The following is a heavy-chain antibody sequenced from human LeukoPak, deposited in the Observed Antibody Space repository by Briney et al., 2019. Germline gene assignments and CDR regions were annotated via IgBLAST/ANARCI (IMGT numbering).Heavy chain of an antibody. Sequence: SETLSLTCTVSGGSISSSSYYWGWIRQPPGKGLEWIESIYYSGSTNYNPSLKSRVTISVDKSKNQFSLKLSSVTAADTAVYYCARFAYSSSGYFDYWGQGTLVTVSS. CDR3: ARFAYSSSGYFDY. D-gene: IGHD6-6*01. CDR2: IYYSGST. CDR1: GGSISSSSYY. J-gene: IGHJ4*02. V-gene: IGHV4-39*07.